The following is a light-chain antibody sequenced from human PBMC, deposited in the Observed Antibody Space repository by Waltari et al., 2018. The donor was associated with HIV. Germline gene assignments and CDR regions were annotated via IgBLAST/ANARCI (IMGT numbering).Light chain of an antibody. CDR1: ESLLHSNGYNS. CDR3: MQVLQTPLT. Sequence: DIVMTQSPLSLPVTPGEPASISCGSSESLLHSNGYNSLNWYLQKPGQSPQLLIYLGSNRASGVPDRFSGSGSDTDFTLKISRVEVEDVGVYYCMQVLQTPLTFGGGTKVEIK. V-gene: IGKV2-28*01. J-gene: IGKJ4*01. CDR2: LGS.